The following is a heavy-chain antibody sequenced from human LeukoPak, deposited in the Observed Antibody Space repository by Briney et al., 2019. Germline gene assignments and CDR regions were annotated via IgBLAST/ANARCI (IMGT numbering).Heavy chain of an antibody. CDR3: ARASGSYGSGSYYYYGMDV. V-gene: IGHV4-38-2*01. CDR2: IFHSGST. CDR1: GYSISSGYY. J-gene: IGHJ6*04. D-gene: IGHD3-10*01. Sequence: PSETPSLTCAVSGYSISSGYYWGWIRQPPGKGLEWIGSIFHSGSTYYNPSLKSRVNMSVDTSKNQISLKLSSVTAADTAVYYCARASGSYGSGSYYYYGMDVWGKGTTVTVSS.